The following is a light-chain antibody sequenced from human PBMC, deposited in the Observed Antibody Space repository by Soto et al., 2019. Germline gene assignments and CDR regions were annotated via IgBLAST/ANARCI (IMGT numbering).Light chain of an antibody. CDR2: AAF. CDR3: QQSSSSPWT. CDR1: QSISSY. V-gene: IGKV1-39*01. Sequence: DIQMTQSPSSLSASVWDRVSITCRASQSISSYLNWYQQKPGKAPKLLIYAAFTLQTGVSSRFIGSGSGTDFTLTINSLQPEDFATYYCQQSSSSPWTFGQGTKVDIK. J-gene: IGKJ1*01.